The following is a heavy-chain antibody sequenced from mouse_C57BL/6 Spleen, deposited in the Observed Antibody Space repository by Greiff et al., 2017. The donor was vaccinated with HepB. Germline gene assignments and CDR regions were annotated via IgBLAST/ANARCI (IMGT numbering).Heavy chain of an antibody. CDR2: INPGSGGT. CDR1: GYAFTNYL. Sequence: QVQLQQSGAELVRPGTSVKVSCKASGYAFTNYLIEWVKQRPGQGLEWIGVINPGSGGTNYNEKFKGKATLTADKSSSTAYMQLSSLTSEDSAVYFCAKGTRTGEYFDYWGQGTTLTVSS. V-gene: IGHV1-54*01. CDR3: AKGTRTGEYFDY. J-gene: IGHJ2*01.